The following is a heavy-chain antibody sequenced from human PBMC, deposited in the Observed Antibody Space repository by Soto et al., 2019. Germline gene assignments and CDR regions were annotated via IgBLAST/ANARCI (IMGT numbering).Heavy chain of an antibody. Sequence: QVQLVESGGGVVQPGRSLRLSCAASGFTFSSYGMHWVRQAPGKGLEWVAGIWYDGSNKYYADSVKGRFTISRDNSKNTLYLQMNSLRAEDTAVYYCARGELRWQLGTAWGQGTLVTVSS. CDR3: ARGELRWQLGTA. CDR2: IWYDGSNK. CDR1: GFTFSSYG. J-gene: IGHJ5*02. D-gene: IGHD6-6*01. V-gene: IGHV3-33*01.